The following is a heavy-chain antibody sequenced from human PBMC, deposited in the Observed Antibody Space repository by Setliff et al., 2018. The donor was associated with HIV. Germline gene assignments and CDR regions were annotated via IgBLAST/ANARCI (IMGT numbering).Heavy chain of an antibody. Sequence: GASVKVSCKASGGTFSSYAISWVRQAPGQGLEWMGGFDPEDGETIYAQKFQGRVTMTTETSTSTAYMELRSLRSDDTAVYYCASRGRLGFLEGRGAFDIWGQGTMVTVSS. J-gene: IGHJ3*02. CDR2: FDPEDGET. CDR1: GGTFSSYA. D-gene: IGHD3-3*01. V-gene: IGHV1-18*01. CDR3: ASRGRLGFLEGRGAFDI.